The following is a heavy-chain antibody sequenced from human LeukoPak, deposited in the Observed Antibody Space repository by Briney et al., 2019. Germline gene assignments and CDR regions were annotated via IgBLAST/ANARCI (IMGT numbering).Heavy chain of an antibody. CDR2: IYHSGST. V-gene: IGHV4-59*12. CDR1: GDSLSTDY. J-gene: IGHJ3*02. Sequence: SETLSLTCTVSGDSLSTDYWRWIRQPAGKGLEWLGYIYHSGSTYYNPFLKRRVPISVDTSKNQFSLKLNPATAADTAAFYCSRESNSGYYGSVLDIWGQGTLVTVSS. D-gene: IGHD5-12*01. CDR3: SRESNSGYYGSVLDI.